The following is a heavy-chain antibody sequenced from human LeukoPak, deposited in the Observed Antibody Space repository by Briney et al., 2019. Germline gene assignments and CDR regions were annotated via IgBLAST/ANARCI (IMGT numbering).Heavy chain of an antibody. V-gene: IGHV3-64*01. J-gene: IGHJ4*02. Sequence: SGGSLRLSCSASGFTFSSYAMHWVRQAPGKGLEYVSTISSNGGSTYHANSVKGRFTISRDNSKNTLYLQMGSLRAEDMAVYYCARAPSSGYYYVDFWGQGTLVTVSS. D-gene: IGHD3-22*01. CDR2: ISSNGGST. CDR1: GFTFSSYA. CDR3: ARAPSSGYYYVDF.